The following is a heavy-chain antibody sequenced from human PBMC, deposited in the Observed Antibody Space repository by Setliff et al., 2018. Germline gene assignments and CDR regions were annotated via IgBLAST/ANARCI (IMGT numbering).Heavy chain of an antibody. CDR3: ARLPRTVTHFDY. CDR2: IYITGST. D-gene: IGHD4-17*01. Sequence: PSETLSLTCIVSGGSISGYYWAWVRQPPGKELEWIGRIYITGSTDYNPSLKSRVTISEDTSKNQFSLELSSVTAADTAVYFCARLPRTVTHFDYWGQGALVTVSS. CDR1: GGSISGYY. V-gene: IGHV4-59*13. J-gene: IGHJ4*02.